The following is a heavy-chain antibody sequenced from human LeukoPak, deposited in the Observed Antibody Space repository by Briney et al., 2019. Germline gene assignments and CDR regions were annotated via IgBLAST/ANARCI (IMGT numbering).Heavy chain of an antibody. CDR2: INPNSGGT. CDR3: AREGIAAAGTFYP. CDR1: GYTFTVYY. D-gene: IGHD6-13*01. Sequence: ASVKXSCKASGYTFTVYYMHWVRRAPXQGVEGMGWINPNSGGTNYAQKFQGRVTMTRDTSISTAYMELSRLRSDDTAVYYCAREGIAAAGTFYPWGQGTLVTVSS. J-gene: IGHJ5*02. V-gene: IGHV1-2*02.